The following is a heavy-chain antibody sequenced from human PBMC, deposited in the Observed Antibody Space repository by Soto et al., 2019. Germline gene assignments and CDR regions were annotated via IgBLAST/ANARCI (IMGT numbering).Heavy chain of an antibody. CDR2: IYYSGRT. D-gene: IGHD3-9*01. CDR1: GGSISSGGYY. V-gene: IGHV4-31*03. CDR3: ARDRGRYFDWLELPSGYYYYGMDV. Sequence: QVQLQESGPGLVKPSQTLSLTCTVSGGSISSGGYYWSWIRQHPGKGLEWIGYIYYSGRTYYNPSLKSRVTISVDTSKNQFSLKLSSVTAADTAVYYCARDRGRYFDWLELPSGYYYYGMDVWGQGTTVTVSS. J-gene: IGHJ6*02.